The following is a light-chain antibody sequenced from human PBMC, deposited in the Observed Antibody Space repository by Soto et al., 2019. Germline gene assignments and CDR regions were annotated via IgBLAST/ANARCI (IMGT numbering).Light chain of an antibody. CDR3: MQATHWPYT. Sequence: DVVMTQSPISLPVTLGQPASISCRSSQSLVSGGGRTYLMWFQQTPGQSPRRLIYTVSDRDSGVPDRFSGSGSDTDFTLKISRVEAEDVGVYFCMQATHWPYTFGQGTKLEIE. J-gene: IGKJ2*01. V-gene: IGKV2-30*01. CDR1: QSLVSGGGRTY. CDR2: TVS.